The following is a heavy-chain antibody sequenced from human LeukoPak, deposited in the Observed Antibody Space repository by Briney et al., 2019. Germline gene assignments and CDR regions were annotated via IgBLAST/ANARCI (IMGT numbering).Heavy chain of an antibody. CDR2: INTNTGNP. V-gene: IGHV7-4-1*02. Sequence: GASVKVSCKASGYTFTSYAMNWVRQAPGQGVEWMGWINTNTGNPTYAQGFIGRFVFSLDTSLSTAYLQISSLKAEDTAVYYCAREDSGWFYFDYWGQGTLVTVSS. J-gene: IGHJ4*02. CDR1: GYTFTSYA. D-gene: IGHD6-19*01. CDR3: AREDSGWFYFDY.